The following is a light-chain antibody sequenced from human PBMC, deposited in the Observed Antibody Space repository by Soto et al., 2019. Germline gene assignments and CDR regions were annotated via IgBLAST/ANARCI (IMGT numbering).Light chain of an antibody. CDR1: QSVGSY. CDR3: QQRANWLWT. CDR2: DAS. J-gene: IGKJ1*01. V-gene: IGKV3-11*01. Sequence: EIVLTQSPGTQSLSPGERATLSCRASQSVGSYLAWYQQKPGQAPRLLIYDASNRATGIPARFSGSGSGTDFTLTLSSLEPEDFAVYYCQQRANWLWTFGQGTKVEIK.